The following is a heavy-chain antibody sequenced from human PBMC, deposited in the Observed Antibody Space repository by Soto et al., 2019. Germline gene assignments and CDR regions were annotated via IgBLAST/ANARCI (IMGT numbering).Heavy chain of an antibody. CDR1: GFTFSNYG. CDR3: ARDDEYSGNGMDV. D-gene: IGHD2-15*01. CDR2: IWNDGSNG. J-gene: IGHJ6*02. V-gene: IGHV3-33*01. Sequence: QVQLVESGGGVVQPGRSLRLSCAASGFTFSNYGMHWVRQAPGKGLEWVAVIWNDGSNGYHADSVKDRFTISIDNAKNMLYSQMNSLRAEDTAVYYCARDDEYSGNGMDVWGQGTTVTVS.